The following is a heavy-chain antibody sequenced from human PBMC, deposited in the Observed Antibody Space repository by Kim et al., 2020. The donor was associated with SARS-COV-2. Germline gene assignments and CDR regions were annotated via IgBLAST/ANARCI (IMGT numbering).Heavy chain of an antibody. CDR2: INHSGST. V-gene: IGHV4-34*01. J-gene: IGHJ2*01. D-gene: IGHD6-13*01. CDR1: GGSFSGYY. CDR3: ARGRGIYSSSWYPVMRYFDL. Sequence: SETLSLTCAVYGGSFSGYYWSWIRQPPGKGLEWIGEINHSGSTNYNPSLKSRVTISVDTSKNQFSLKLSSVTAADTAVYYCARGRGIYSSSWYPVMRYFDLWGRGTLVTVSS.